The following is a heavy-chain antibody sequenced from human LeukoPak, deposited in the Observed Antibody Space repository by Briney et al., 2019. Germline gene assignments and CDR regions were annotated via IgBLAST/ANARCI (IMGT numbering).Heavy chain of an antibody. CDR2: ISGSGGST. CDR3: AKRVYGGNPRPEYFQH. CDR1: GFTFSSYG. Sequence: GGSLRLSCAASGFTFSSYGMSWVRQAPGKGLEWVSAISGSGGSTYYADSVKGRFTISRDNSKNTLYLQMNSLRAEDTAVYYCAKRVYGGNPRPEYFQHWGQGTLVTVSS. D-gene: IGHD4-23*01. V-gene: IGHV3-23*01. J-gene: IGHJ1*01.